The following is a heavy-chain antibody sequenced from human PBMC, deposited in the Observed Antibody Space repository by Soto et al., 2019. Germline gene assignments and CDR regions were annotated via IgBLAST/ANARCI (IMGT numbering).Heavy chain of an antibody. CDR1: GYNFTTYY. J-gene: IGHJ4*02. CDR3: ARDRLTGGFD. CDR2: INPRTGST. D-gene: IGHD3-9*01. Sequence: ASVKVSCKASGYNFTTYYMHWLLQAPGQGLEWVGIINPRTGSTTYTQKFQGRVTMTRDTSTSTVYMELSSLRLEDTAVYYCARDRLTGGFDWGQGTLVTVSS. V-gene: IGHV1-46*01.